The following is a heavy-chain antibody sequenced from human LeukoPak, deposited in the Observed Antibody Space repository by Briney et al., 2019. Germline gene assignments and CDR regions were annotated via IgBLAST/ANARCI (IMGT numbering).Heavy chain of an antibody. CDR2: IYYSGST. D-gene: IGHD2-15*01. CDR3: ANADRFCSGTCHVPDAFDF. V-gene: IGHV4-39*07. Sequence: SETLSLTCSVSGGSISSSSYYWGWIRQPPGKGLEWIGSIYYSGSTYYKPSLKSRVTISIDRSKNQFSLKLSSVTAADTAVYYCANADRFCSGTCHVPDAFDFWGQGTMVTVSS. CDR1: GGSISSSSYY. J-gene: IGHJ3*01.